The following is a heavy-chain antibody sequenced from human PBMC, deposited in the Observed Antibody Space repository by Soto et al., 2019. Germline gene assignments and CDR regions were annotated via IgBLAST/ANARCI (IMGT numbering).Heavy chain of an antibody. D-gene: IGHD2-15*01. J-gene: IGHJ6*02. CDR3: ARYRNCSGDSCNYYYIMDV. CDR2: INPNSGGT. CDR1: GYIFTGYY. V-gene: IGHV1-2*04. Sequence: GASVKVSCKASGYIFTGYYMHWVRQAPEQGLEWMGWINPNSGGTSYAQKFQGWVTMTSDTSISTAYMEVSRLRSDDTAVYFCARYRNCSGDSCNYYYIMDVWGQGDTVTVSS.